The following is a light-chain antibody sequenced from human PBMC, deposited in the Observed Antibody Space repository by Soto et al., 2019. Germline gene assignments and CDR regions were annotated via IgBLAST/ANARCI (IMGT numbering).Light chain of an antibody. CDR1: QGVSIN. Sequence: EIVMTQSPATLSVSPGERATLSCRASQGVSINLAWFHQKPGQSPRLLIYGASTRATGIPARFSGSGSGTEFTLTISSLQSEDFAVYYCQQYNNWPQTFGQGTKLEIK. V-gene: IGKV3-15*01. CDR2: GAS. J-gene: IGKJ2*01. CDR3: QQYNNWPQT.